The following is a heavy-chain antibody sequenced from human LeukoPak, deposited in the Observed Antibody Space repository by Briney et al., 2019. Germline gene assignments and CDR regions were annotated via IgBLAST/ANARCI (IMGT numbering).Heavy chain of an antibody. CDR1: GYTFTSYD. D-gene: IGHD5-18*01. V-gene: IGHV1-8*03. CDR3: ARAPTGYGLPEDAFDI. Sequence: ASVKVSCKASGYTFTSYDINWVRQATGQGLEWMGWMNPNSGNTGYAQKFQGRVTITRNTSISTAYMELSSLRSEDTAVYYCARAPTGYGLPEDAFDIWGQGTMVTVSS. CDR2: MNPNSGNT. J-gene: IGHJ3*02.